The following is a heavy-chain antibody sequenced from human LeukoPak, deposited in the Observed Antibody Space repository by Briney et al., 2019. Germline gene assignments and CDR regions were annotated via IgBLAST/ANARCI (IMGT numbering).Heavy chain of an antibody. CDR1: GFTFSSYA. D-gene: IGHD3-22*01. J-gene: IGHJ4*02. Sequence: GGSLRLSCAASGFTFSSYAMTWVRQAPGKGLEWVAVIWYDGSNKYYADSVKGRFTISRDNSKNTLYLQMNSLRAEDTAVYYCAKDRGPRYYYDSSGYFDYWGQGTLVTVSS. CDR3: AKDRGPRYYYDSSGYFDY. CDR2: IWYDGSNK. V-gene: IGHV3-30*02.